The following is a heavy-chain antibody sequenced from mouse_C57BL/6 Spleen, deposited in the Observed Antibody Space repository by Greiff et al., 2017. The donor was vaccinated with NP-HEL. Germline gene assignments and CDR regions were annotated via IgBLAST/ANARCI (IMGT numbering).Heavy chain of an antibody. CDR1: GYTFTSYW. V-gene: IGHV1-69*01. D-gene: IGHD4-1*01. CDR2: IDPSDSYT. CDR3: ATAGTRGDYAMDY. Sequence: VQLQQPGAELVMPGASVKLSCKASGYTFTSYWMHWVKQRPGQGLEWIGEIDPSDSYTNYNQKFKGKSTLTVDKSSSTAYMQLSSLTSEDSAVYYCATAGTRGDYAMDYWGQGTSVTVSS. J-gene: IGHJ4*01.